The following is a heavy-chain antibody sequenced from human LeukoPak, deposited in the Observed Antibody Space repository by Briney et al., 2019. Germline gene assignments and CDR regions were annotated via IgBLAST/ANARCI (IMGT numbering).Heavy chain of an antibody. D-gene: IGHD3-10*01. V-gene: IGHV4-59*08. J-gene: IGHJ1*01. CDR2: IYNSGST. CDR1: GDSIRSYY. CDR3: AIGVSSFQH. Sequence: SETLSLTCAVSGDSIRSYYWSWIRQPPGKGLEWIGYIYNSGSTNHNPSLKSRVTISVDTSKNQFSLKLSSVTAADTAVYYCAIGVSSFQHWGQGTLVTVSS.